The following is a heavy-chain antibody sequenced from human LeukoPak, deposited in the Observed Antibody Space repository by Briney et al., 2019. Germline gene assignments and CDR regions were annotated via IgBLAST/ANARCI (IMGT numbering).Heavy chain of an antibody. D-gene: IGHD6-19*01. CDR1: GFIFSNYW. CDR2: IKEDGSEK. V-gene: IGHV3-7*01. Sequence: PGRSLRLSCAGSGFIFSNYWMSWVRQAPGKGLEWVANIKEDGSEKYYVDSVKGRFTISRDNAKNSLYLQMNSLRVEDTAVYYCARALAVAGTGYWGQGTLVTVSS. J-gene: IGHJ4*02. CDR3: ARALAVAGTGY.